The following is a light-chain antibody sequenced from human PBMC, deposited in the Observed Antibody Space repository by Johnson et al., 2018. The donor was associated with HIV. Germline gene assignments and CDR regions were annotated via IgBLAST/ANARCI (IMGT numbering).Light chain of an antibody. CDR1: SSNIGNNY. CDR3: GTWDSSLSAGV. CDR2: DNN. J-gene: IGLJ1*01. Sequence: QSLLTQPPSVSAAPGQKVTISCSGSSSNIGNNYVSWYQQLPGTAPKLLIYDNNKRPSGIPDRFSGSKSGTSATLGLNGLQPGDEADYYCGTWDSSLSAGVFGTGTKVTVL. V-gene: IGLV1-51*01.